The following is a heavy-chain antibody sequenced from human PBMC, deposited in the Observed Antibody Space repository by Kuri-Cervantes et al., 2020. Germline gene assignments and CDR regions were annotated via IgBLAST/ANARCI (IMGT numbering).Heavy chain of an antibody. D-gene: IGHD5-18*01. CDR3: ARDLGQLWVS. Sequence: GESLKISCVASGFTVSSSYMTWVRQVPEKGLEWVSVIYSGGSTYYADSVKGRFTMSRDNSKNTVYLQMNSLRAEDTAVYYCARDLGQLWVSWGQGTLVTVSS. J-gene: IGHJ4*02. CDR1: GFTVSSSY. CDR2: IYSGGST. V-gene: IGHV3-53*01.